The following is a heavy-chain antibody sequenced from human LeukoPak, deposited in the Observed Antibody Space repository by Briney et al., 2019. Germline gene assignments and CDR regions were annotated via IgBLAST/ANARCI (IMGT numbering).Heavy chain of an antibody. CDR3: ARLGVNSYGLDY. J-gene: IGHJ4*02. D-gene: IGHD5-18*01. CDR2: IYYNSAT. V-gene: IGHV4-39*01. CDR1: GGSISNSFYY. Sequence: SETLSLTCSVSGGSISNSFYYWGWVRQPPGKGRDWSGNIYYNSATYYNPSLKSRISISIDTSKNQFSLRLSSVTAADTAVYYCARLGVNSYGLDYWGQGTLVTVSS.